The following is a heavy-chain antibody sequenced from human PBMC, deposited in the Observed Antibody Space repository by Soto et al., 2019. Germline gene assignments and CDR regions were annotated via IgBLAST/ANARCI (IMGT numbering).Heavy chain of an antibody. D-gene: IGHD3-10*01. V-gene: IGHV1-69*02. J-gene: IGHJ4*02. CDR1: GDTFNFYS. Sequence: QVQLVQSGAEVKRPGSSVKVSCKASGDTFNFYSINWVRQAPGLGLEWMGRVNPIVSMSNYAQKFQGRVTMTPDKSTGTGCMELSSLRSEDTAIYYWAGSYGSGYRAFDDWGQGALVTVSS. CDR2: VNPIVSMS. CDR3: AGSYGSGYRAFDD.